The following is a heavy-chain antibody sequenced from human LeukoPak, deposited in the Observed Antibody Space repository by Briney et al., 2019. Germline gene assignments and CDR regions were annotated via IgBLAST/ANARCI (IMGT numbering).Heavy chain of an antibody. CDR1: GGSISSYY. V-gene: IGHV4-59*08. CDR3: ARHRPGERRFDP. Sequence: SETLSLTCTVSGGSISSYYWSWIRQPPGKGLEWIGYINYGGNINYNPSLKSRVTISVGTSKNQFSLSLHSVTAADTAVYYCARHRPGERRFDPWGQGALVIVSS. D-gene: IGHD3-16*01. J-gene: IGHJ5*02. CDR2: INYGGNI.